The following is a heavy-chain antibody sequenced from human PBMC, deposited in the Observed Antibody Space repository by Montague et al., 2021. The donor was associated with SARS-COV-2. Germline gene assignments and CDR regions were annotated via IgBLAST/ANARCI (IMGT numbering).Heavy chain of an antibody. Sequence: SLRLYCAASGFTFSKYAMSWVRQAPGKGLEWVSAISGSGRSTYYADSVKGRFTISRDNSKNTLYLQMNSLRAEDTAVYYCAKDRLALIWFRERYDAFDIWGQGTMVTVSS. CDR2: ISGSGRST. D-gene: IGHD3-10*01. CDR1: GFTFSKYA. CDR3: AKDRLALIWFRERYDAFDI. J-gene: IGHJ3*02. V-gene: IGHV3-23*01.